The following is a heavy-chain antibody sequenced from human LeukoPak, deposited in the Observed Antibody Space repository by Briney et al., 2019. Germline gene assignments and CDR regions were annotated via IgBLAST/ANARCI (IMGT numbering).Heavy chain of an antibody. D-gene: IGHD6-19*01. V-gene: IGHV3-53*01. Sequence: GGSLRLSCAASGFTVSSNYMSWVRQAPGKGLEWGSVIYSGGSTYYADSVKGRFTISRDNSKNTLYLQMNSLRAEDTAVYYCARVLGIYSSGWYDYWGQGTLVTVSS. J-gene: IGHJ4*02. CDR3: ARVLGIYSSGWYDY. CDR2: IYSGGST. CDR1: GFTVSSNY.